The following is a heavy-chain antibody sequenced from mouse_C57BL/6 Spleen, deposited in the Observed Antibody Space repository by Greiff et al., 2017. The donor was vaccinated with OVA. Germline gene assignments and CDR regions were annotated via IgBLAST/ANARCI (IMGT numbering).Heavy chain of an antibody. CDR2: INPSNGGT. CDR1: GYTFTSYW. CDR3: ARVGCYDGYWYFDV. D-gene: IGHD2-12*01. Sequence: QVQLQQSGTELVKPGASVKLSCKASGYTFTSYWMHWVKQRPGQGLEWIGNINPSNGGTNYNEKFKSKATLTVDKSSSTAYMQLSSLTSEDAAVYYCARVGCYDGYWYFDVWGTGTTVTVSS. J-gene: IGHJ1*03. V-gene: IGHV1-53*01.